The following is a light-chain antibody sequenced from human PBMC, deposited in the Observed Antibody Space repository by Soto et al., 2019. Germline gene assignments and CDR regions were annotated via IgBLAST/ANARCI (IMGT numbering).Light chain of an antibody. J-gene: IGKJ1*01. CDR1: QSVSSSY. V-gene: IGKV3-20*01. Sequence: EIVLTQSPGTLSLSPGERATLSCSASQSVSSSYLAGYHQKPGQAPRLLIYGASSRATGIPDRFSGSGSGTDFHLTSSRLEPEDFALYYCQQYCSSRPVGQGTKVEIK. CDR2: GAS. CDR3: QQYCSSRP.